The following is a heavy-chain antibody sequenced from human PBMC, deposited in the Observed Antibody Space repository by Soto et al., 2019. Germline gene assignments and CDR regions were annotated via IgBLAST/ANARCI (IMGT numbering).Heavy chain of an antibody. D-gene: IGHD3-10*01. J-gene: IGHJ5*02. CDR2: VYYSGST. Sequence: PSETLSLTCTVSGGSVSSSSYYWGWVRQPPGKGLEWIGSVYYSGSTYYNTSLESRVTISVDKSKNQLSLKLMSLSAADTAVYYCARGLNIVWGVIIESSGSSVRWFDPWGQGTLVTVSS. CDR3: ARGLNIVWGVIIESSGSSVRWFDP. V-gene: IGHV4-39*01. CDR1: GGSVSSSSYY.